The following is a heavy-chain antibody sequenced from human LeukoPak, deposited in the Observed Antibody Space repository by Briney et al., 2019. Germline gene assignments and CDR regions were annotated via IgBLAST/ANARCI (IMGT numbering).Heavy chain of an antibody. CDR2: ISSSSSYT. D-gene: IGHD6-13*01. J-gene: IGHJ4*02. Sequence: TGGSLRLSCAASGFTFSSYSMNWVRQAPGKGLEWISYISSSSSYTDYADSVKGRFTISRDNAQNALFLQMNSLRVEDTAVYYCAAGTAADYWGQGTLVTVSS. V-gene: IGHV3-21*05. CDR3: AAGTAADY. CDR1: GFTFSSYS.